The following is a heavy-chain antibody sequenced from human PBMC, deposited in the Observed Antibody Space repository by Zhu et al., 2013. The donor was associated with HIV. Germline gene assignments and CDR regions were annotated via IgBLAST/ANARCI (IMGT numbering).Heavy chain of an antibody. Sequence: QVQLVQSGAEVKKPGASVKVSCKASGYTFTSYYLHWVRQAPGQRLEWMGVINPSGSSTSYAQKFQGRVTMTRDTSTSTVYMELSSLRSEDTAVYYCARASRYFDWFTGPREGPSFDIWGQGTMVTVSS. CDR3: ARASRYFDWFTGPREGPSFDI. V-gene: IGHV1-46*01. CDR1: GYTFTSYY. J-gene: IGHJ3*02. D-gene: IGHD3-9*01. CDR2: INPSGSST.